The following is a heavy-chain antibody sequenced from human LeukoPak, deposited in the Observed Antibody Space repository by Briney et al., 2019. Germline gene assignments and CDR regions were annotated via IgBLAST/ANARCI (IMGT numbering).Heavy chain of an antibody. CDR2: ISSDERDT. CDR3: ARSPYTNYPTSDY. CDR1: GFTFTNYA. D-gene: IGHD4-11*01. Sequence: GRSLRLSCAAYGFTFTNYAMHWVRQAPGKGLEWVALISSDERDTYYAVSVKGRFTISRDNSKNTLFLQMNSLRAEDTAVYFCARSPYTNYPTSDYWGQGTLVTVSS. J-gene: IGHJ4*02. V-gene: IGHV3-30*04.